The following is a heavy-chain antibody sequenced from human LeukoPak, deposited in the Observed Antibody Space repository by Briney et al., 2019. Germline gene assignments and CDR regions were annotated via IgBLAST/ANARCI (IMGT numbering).Heavy chain of an antibody. J-gene: IGHJ4*02. CDR3: ASLRERSYYARGFDY. CDR1: SGSISSSSYY. CDR2: IYYSGST. V-gene: IGHV4-39*01. D-gene: IGHD3-3*01. Sequence: TSSETLSLTCTVSSGSISSSSYYWAWIRQPPGKGLECIGSIYYSGSTSYNPSLKSRVTISVDTSKNQFSLKLSSVTAADTAVYYCASLRERSYYARGFDYWGQGTLVTVSS.